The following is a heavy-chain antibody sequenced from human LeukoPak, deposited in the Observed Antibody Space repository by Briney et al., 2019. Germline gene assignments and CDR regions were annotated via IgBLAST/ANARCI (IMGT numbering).Heavy chain of an antibody. D-gene: IGHD6-13*01. V-gene: IGHV3-9*01. CDR3: AKDIAAADNAEYFQH. CDR2: ISWNSGSI. Sequence: LTGGSLRLSCAASGFTFDDYAMPWVRQAPGKGLEWVSGISWNSGSIGYADSVKGRFTISRDNAKNSLYLQMNSLRAEDTALYYCAKDIAAADNAEYFQHWGQGTLVTVSS. CDR1: GFTFDDYA. J-gene: IGHJ1*01.